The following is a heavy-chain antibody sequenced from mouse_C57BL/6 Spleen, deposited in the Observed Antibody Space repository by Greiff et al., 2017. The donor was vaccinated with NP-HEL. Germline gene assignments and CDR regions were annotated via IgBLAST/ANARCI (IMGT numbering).Heavy chain of an antibody. V-gene: IGHV1-81*01. J-gene: IGHJ3*01. D-gene: IGHD2-3*01. CDR3: ARERYEGFAD. Sequence: QVQLKQSGAELARPGASVKLSCKASGYTFTSYGISWVKQRTGQGLEWIGEIYPRSGNPYYNEKFKGKATLTADKSSSTAYMELRSLTSEDAAVYFCARERYEGFADWGQGTLVTVSA. CDR1: GYTFTSYG. CDR2: IYPRSGNP.